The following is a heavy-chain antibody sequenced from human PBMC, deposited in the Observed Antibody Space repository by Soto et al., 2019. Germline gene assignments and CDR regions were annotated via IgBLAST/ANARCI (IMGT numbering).Heavy chain of an antibody. CDR1: GFTFSNAW. V-gene: IGHV3-15*01. Sequence: PGGSLRLSCAASGFTFSNAWMSWVRQAPGKGLEWVGRIKSKTDGGTTDYAAPVKGRFTISRDDSKNTLYLQMNSLKTEDTAVYYCTTDDDFWSGYWLDYWGQGTLVTVSS. D-gene: IGHD3-3*01. CDR2: IKSKTDGGTT. J-gene: IGHJ4*02. CDR3: TTDDDFWSGYWLDY.